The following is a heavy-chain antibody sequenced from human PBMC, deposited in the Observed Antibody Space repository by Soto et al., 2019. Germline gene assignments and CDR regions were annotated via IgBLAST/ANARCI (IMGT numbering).Heavy chain of an antibody. Sequence: SVKVSCKASGYTFTGYYMHWVGQAPGQGLECMGWINPNSGGTNYAQKFQGWVTMTRDTSISTAYMELSRLRSDDTAVYYCARGPVLGYCSSTSCYASGDYWGQGTLVTVSS. J-gene: IGHJ4*02. CDR1: GYTFTGYY. CDR2: INPNSGGT. CDR3: ARGPVLGYCSSTSCYASGDY. V-gene: IGHV1-2*04. D-gene: IGHD2-2*01.